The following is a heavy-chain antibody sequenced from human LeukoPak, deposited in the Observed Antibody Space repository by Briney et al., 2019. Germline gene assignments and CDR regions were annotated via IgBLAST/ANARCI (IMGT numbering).Heavy chain of an antibody. CDR3: ARDQLAYSGYDTLFDY. CDR2: IKQDGSGQ. Sequence: GGSLRLSCAASGLTFRNFWMCWVRQAPGKGLEWVATIKQDGSGQYYVDSVKGRFTISRDNAQNSLYLQMNNLRAEDTAVYYCARDQLAYSGYDTLFDYWGRGTLVTVSS. J-gene: IGHJ4*02. D-gene: IGHD5-12*01. CDR1: GLTFRNFW. V-gene: IGHV3-7*01.